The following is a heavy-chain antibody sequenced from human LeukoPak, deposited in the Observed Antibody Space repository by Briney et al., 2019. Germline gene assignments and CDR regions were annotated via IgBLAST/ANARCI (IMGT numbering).Heavy chain of an antibody. D-gene: IGHD3-10*01. CDR3: ARESNFRFGSRDAFDI. J-gene: IGHJ3*02. CDR1: GFTASSNY. V-gene: IGHV3-53*01. CDR2: IYSGGST. Sequence: PGGSLRLSSAASGFTASSNYMSSVRQAPGEGVEWVSVIYSGGSTYYADSVKGRFTIPRDNSKNTLYLQMNSLRAGDTAVYYCARESNFRFGSRDAFDIWGQGTMATVSS.